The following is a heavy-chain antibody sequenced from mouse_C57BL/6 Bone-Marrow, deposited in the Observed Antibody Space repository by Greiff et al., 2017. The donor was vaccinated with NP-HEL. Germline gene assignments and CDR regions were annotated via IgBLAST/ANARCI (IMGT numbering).Heavy chain of an antibody. D-gene: IGHD1-1*01. V-gene: IGHV14-4*01. Sequence: EVQLQQSGAELVRPGASVKLSCTVSGFNIKDDYMHWVKQRPEQGLEWIGWIDTENGDTEYASKFQGKAPIQADTSSNTAYLQLSSLTSEDTAVYYCTTGGSSPYAMDYWGQGTSVTVSS. CDR1: GFNIKDDY. CDR3: TTGGSSPYAMDY. J-gene: IGHJ4*01. CDR2: IDTENGDT.